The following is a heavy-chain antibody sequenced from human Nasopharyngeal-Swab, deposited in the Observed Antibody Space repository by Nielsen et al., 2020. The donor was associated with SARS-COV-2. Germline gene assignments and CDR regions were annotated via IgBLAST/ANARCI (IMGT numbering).Heavy chain of an antibody. Sequence: SETLSLTCTVSGGPISSYYWSWIRQPPGKGLEWIGNIYYSGSTNYNPSLKSRVTISADTSKKQFSLNLSSVTAADTAVYYCARYHYLDVWGKGTTVTVSS. CDR1: GGPISSYY. CDR2: IYYSGST. V-gene: IGHV4-59*01. CDR3: ARYHYLDV. J-gene: IGHJ6*03.